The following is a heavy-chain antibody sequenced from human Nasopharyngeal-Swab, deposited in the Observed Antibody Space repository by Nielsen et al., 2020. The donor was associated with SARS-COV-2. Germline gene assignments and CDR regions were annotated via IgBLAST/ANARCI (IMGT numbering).Heavy chain of an antibody. Sequence: ASVKVSCKASGYTFTSYYMHWVRQAPGQGLEWMGIINPSGGSTSYAQKFQGRVTMTRDTSTSTVYMELSSLRSEDTAVYYCARAEMRTTMTTYWNYWGQGTLVTVSS. J-gene: IGHJ4*02. CDR3: ARAEMRTTMTTYWNY. D-gene: IGHD4-17*01. CDR2: INPSGGST. V-gene: IGHV1-46*01. CDR1: GYTFTSYY.